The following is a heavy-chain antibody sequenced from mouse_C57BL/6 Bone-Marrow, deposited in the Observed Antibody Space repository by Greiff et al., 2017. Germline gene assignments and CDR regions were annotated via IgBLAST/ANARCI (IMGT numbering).Heavy chain of an antibody. CDR2: IDPEDGDT. CDR1: GFNIKDYY. CDR3: TITTVVYWYFDV. V-gene: IGHV14-1*01. D-gene: IGHD1-1*01. J-gene: IGHJ1*03. Sequence: VQLKQSGAELVRPGASVKLSCTASGFNIKDYYMHWVKQRPEQGLEWIGRIDPEDGDTEYAPKFQGKATMTADTSSNTAYLQLSSLTSEDTAFYYSTITTVVYWYFDVWGTGTTVTGSS.